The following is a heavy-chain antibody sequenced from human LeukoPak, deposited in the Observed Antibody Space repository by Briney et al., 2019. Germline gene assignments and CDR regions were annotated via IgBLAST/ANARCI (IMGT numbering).Heavy chain of an antibody. J-gene: IGHJ1*01. CDR1: GYSISSGYY. Sequence: SETLSLTCAVSGYSISSGYYWGWVRQPPGKGLEWIGNIYHSGSTSYNPSLKSRVTISLDTSNKHFSLKLNSVIAADTAVYYCMRDLSNWGQGTLDTVSS. D-gene: IGHD3-3*02. V-gene: IGHV4-38-2*02. CDR2: IYHSGST. CDR3: MRDLSN.